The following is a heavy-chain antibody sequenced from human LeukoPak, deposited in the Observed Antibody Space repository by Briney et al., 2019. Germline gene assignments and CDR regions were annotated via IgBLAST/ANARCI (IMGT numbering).Heavy chain of an antibody. CDR1: GFTFSSYA. CDR3: AKDRIITMIVVALDY. Sequence: GGSLRLSCAASGFTFSSYAMSWVRQAPGEGLEWVSAISGSGGSTYYAGSVKGRFPISRDNSKNALYLPMNSLRAEDTGVYYCAKDRIITMIVVALDYWGQGTLVTVSS. D-gene: IGHD3-22*01. J-gene: IGHJ4*02. V-gene: IGHV3-23*01. CDR2: ISGSGGST.